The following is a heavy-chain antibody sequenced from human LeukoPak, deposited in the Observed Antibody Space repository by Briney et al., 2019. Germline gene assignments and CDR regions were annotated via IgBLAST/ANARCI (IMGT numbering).Heavy chain of an antibody. D-gene: IGHD1-26*01. J-gene: IGHJ5*02. CDR2: INEDGSEA. Sequence: GGSLRLSCAASGLTFRRFWMLWVRQAPDKGLEWVATINEDGSEAYYVDSVKGRFTISRDNAKNSVSLQMNSLRAEYTALYYCEIRELLRHKRTSYYAFDAWGQGTLVTVSS. CDR1: GLTFRRFW. CDR3: EIRELLRHKRTSYYAFDA. V-gene: IGHV3-7*01.